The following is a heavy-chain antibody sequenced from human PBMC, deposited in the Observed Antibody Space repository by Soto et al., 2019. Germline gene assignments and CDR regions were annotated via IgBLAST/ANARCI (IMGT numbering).Heavy chain of an antibody. CDR2: INPYRGAT. CDR3: AREHVRPRTGAMDV. J-gene: IGHJ6*02. CDR1: GYSFTDYY. Sequence: ASVNVSFKSSGYSFTDYYIHWVRQAPGQGLEWMGWINPYRGATNYAQKFQGRVTMTRDTSISTAYMELSRLRSDDTAVYWCAREHVRPRTGAMDVWGQGTTVTVSS. V-gene: IGHV1-2*02. D-gene: IGHD1-1*01.